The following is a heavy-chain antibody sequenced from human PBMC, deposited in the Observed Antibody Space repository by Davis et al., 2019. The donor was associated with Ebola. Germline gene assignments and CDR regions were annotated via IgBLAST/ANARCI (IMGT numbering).Heavy chain of an antibody. Sequence: GESLKISCAASGFTVSSNYMSWVRQAPGKGLEWVSVIYDQSTAYADPVSGRFIISRDKSNNTLYLEMNSLRVDDKAVYYCATTQWLREFDNWGQGTLVTVSS. D-gene: IGHD6-19*01. V-gene: IGHV3-53*05. CDR1: GFTVSSNY. CDR2: IYDQST. CDR3: ATTQWLREFDN. J-gene: IGHJ4*02.